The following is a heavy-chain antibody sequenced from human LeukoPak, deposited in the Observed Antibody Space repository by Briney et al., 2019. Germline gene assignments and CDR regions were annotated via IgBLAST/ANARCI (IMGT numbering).Heavy chain of an antibody. J-gene: IGHJ4*02. V-gene: IGHV3-30*18. CDR3: AKEVNQLGDRDELFDY. D-gene: IGHD7-27*01. CDR1: GFTFSSYG. Sequence: GSLRLSCAASGFTFSSYGMHWVRQAPGKGLEWVAVISYDGSNKYYADSVKGRFTISRDNSKNTLYLQMNSLRAEDTAVYYCAKEVNQLGDRDELFDYWGQGTLVTVSS. CDR2: ISYDGSNK.